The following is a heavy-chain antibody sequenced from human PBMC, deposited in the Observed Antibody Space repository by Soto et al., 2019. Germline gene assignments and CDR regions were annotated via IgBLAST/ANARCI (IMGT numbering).Heavy chain of an antibody. D-gene: IGHD4-17*01. CDR1: GGSFSGYY. J-gene: IGHJ3*02. V-gene: IGHV4-34*01. CDR3: AIGSLLRRHAFDI. CDR2: INHSGST. Sequence: QVQLQQWGAGLLKPSETLSLTCAVYGGSFSGYYWSWIRQPPGRGLEWIGEINHSGSTNYNPSLKSRVTISVDTSKNQFSLKLSSVTAADTAVYYCAIGSLLRRHAFDIWGQGTMVTVSS.